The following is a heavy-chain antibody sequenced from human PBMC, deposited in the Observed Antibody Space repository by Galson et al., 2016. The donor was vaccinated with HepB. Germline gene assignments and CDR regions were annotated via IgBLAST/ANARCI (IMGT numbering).Heavy chain of an antibody. D-gene: IGHD2-2*01. CDR2: IKSNTDGGTT. V-gene: IGHV3-15*01. J-gene: IGHJ6*04. Sequence: SLRLSCAASGFTFSNAWMSWVRQPPGKGLVWVGRIKSNTDGGTTDYAAPVKGRFTISREDSKNTLYPQMNSLKTEDTAVYYCTTFSRKGVDVWGKGTTVTVSS. CDR1: GFTFSNAW. CDR3: TTFSRKGVDV.